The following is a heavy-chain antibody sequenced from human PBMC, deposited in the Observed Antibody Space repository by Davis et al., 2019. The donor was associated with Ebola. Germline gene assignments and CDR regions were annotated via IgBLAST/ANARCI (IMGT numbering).Heavy chain of an antibody. D-gene: IGHD3-16*01. J-gene: IGHJ6*02. CDR1: GFTFSSYG. Sequence: GESLKISCAASGFTFSSYGMHWVRQAPGKGREWVAVIWYDGSNKYYADSVKGRFTISRDNSKNTLYLQMNSLRAEDTAVYYCGREMFGTEDVWGQGTTVTVSS. CDR2: IWYDGSNK. V-gene: IGHV3-33*01. CDR3: GREMFGTEDV.